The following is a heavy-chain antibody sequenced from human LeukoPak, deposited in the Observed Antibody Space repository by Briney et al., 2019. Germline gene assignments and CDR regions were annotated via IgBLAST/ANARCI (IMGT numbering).Heavy chain of an antibody. CDR2: INPSGGST. CDR1: GYTFTSYD. V-gene: IGHV1-46*01. D-gene: IGHD6-6*01. Sequence: ASVKVSCRASGYTFTSYDINWVRQAPGQGLERMGIINPSGGSTSYAQKFQGRVTMTRDTSTSSVYMELSSLRSEDTAVYYCARERPTIAARSSNWFDPWGQGTLVTVSS. CDR3: ARERPTIAARSSNWFDP. J-gene: IGHJ5*02.